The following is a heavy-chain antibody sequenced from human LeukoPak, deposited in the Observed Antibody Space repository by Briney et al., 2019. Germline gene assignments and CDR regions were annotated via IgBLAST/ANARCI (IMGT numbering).Heavy chain of an antibody. J-gene: IGHJ4*02. CDR1: GFTFHDYA. D-gene: IGHD3-10*01. CDR3: AKVGSYGSGSYFLGYYFDS. CDR2: ISWNSSGI. Sequence: GGSLRLSCAASGFTFHDYAMHWVRQAPGKGLEWVSGISWNSSGIVYADSVKGRFTISRDNAKNSLYLQMSTLRAEDTALYYCAKVGSYGSGSYFLGYYFDSWGQGTLVTVSS. V-gene: IGHV3-9*01.